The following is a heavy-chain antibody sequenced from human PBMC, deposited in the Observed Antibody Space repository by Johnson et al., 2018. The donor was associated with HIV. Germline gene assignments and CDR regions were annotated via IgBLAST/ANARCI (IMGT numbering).Heavy chain of an antibody. CDR3: ARGLWLTPDVFDV. Sequence: DVQVVESGGGLVQPGGSLRLSCAASGFTFSSYWMHWVRQVPGKGLVWVSHINTDGSSTSYADSVKGRFTISRDNTKNLLYLQMKSLIAEDTTVYYCARGLWLTPDVFDVWGQGTMVTVSS. V-gene: IGHV3-74*02. J-gene: IGHJ3*01. D-gene: IGHD6-19*01. CDR1: GFTFSSYW. CDR2: INTDGSST.